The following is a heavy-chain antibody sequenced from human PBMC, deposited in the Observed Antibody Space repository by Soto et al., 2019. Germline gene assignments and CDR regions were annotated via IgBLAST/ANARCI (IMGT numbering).Heavy chain of an antibody. CDR3: ARDVFGDGDLNYYYYYGMDV. Sequence: QVQLVESGGGVVQPGRSLRLSCAASGFTFSSYGMHWVRQAPGKGLEWVAVIWYDGSNKYYADSVKGRFTISRDNSKNTLYLQMNSLRAEDTAVYYCARDVFGDGDLNYYYYYGMDVW. CDR1: GFTFSSYG. D-gene: IGHD4-17*01. V-gene: IGHV3-33*01. CDR2: IWYDGSNK. J-gene: IGHJ6*01.